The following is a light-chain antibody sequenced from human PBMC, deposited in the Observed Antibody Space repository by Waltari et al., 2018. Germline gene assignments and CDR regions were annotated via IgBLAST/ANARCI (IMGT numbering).Light chain of an antibody. V-gene: IGKV1-5*03. CDR3: QQYQHYPLT. J-gene: IGKJ1*01. Sequence: DIQMTQSPSTLSASVGDRVTITCRASQSINNWFAWYQQKPGKAPKVLIYKASSLESGVPSRFSGSGSGPEFTLTISSLQPDDFATYYCQQYQHYPLTFGQGTKVEIK. CDR1: QSINNW. CDR2: KAS.